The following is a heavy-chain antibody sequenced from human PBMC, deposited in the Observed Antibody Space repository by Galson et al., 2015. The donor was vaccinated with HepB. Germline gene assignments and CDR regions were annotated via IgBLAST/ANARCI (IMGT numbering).Heavy chain of an antibody. Sequence: SLRLSCAASGFTFSSYAMTWVRQTPGKGLEWVSSISGSGACTYYADSVKGRFTISRDSSKNTLYLQMNSLRVEDTAVYYCAKGVGLNCGGDCYWFDYWGQGALVTVSS. CDR3: AKGVGLNCGGDCYWFDY. CDR2: ISGSGACT. J-gene: IGHJ4*02. CDR1: GFTFSSYA. D-gene: IGHD2-21*01. V-gene: IGHV3-23*01.